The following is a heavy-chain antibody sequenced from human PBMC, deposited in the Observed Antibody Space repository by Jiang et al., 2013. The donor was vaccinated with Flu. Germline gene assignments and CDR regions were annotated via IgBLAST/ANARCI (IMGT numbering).Heavy chain of an antibody. J-gene: IGHJ6*02. Sequence: VQLVESGGGVVQPGGSLRLSCAASGFTFSSYGMHWVRQAPGKGLEWVAFIRYDGSNKYYADSVKGRFTISRDNSKNTLYLQMNSLRAEDTAVYYCAKGAPSAAAGYYYYGMDVWGQGTTVTVSS. CDR2: IRYDGSNK. CDR3: AKGAPSAAAGYYYYGMDV. D-gene: IGHD6-13*01. V-gene: IGHV3-30*02. CDR1: GFTFSSYG.